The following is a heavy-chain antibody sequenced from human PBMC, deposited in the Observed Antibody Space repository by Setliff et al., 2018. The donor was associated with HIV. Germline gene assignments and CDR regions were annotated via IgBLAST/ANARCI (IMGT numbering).Heavy chain of an antibody. V-gene: IGHV4-61*02. Sequence: SETLSLTCTVSGGSISSGSYYWNWIRQPAGKGLEWIGRIYTSGSALYSPSLKSRVTISVDTSKNHFSLKLSSVTAADTAVYYCARNYDILTGYSPPNWFDPWGQGTLVTVSS. CDR2: IYTSGSA. CDR3: ARNYDILTGYSPPNWFDP. CDR1: GGSISSGSYY. J-gene: IGHJ5*02. D-gene: IGHD3-9*01.